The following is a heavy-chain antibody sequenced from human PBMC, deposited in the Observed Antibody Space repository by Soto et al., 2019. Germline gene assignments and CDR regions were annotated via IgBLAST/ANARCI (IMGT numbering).Heavy chain of an antibody. D-gene: IGHD3-3*01. Sequence: ASVKVSCKASGYTFTGYYMHWVRQAPGQGLEWMGWISPNSGGTNYAQKFQGWVTMTRDTSISTAYMELSRLRSDDTAVYYCAIYFAFWRGPRPAAWFYGIDVWGQGTPVTVSS. V-gene: IGHV1-2*04. J-gene: IGHJ6*02. CDR2: ISPNSGGT. CDR3: AIYFAFWRGPRPAAWFYGIDV. CDR1: GYTFTGYY.